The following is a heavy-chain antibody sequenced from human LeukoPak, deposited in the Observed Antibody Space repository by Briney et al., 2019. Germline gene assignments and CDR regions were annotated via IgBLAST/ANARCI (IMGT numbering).Heavy chain of an antibody. J-gene: IGHJ4*02. CDR3: ARQLWPLLHFDY. CDR2: IYYSGST. Sequence: SETLSLTCTVSGGSISSYYWSWIRQPPGKGLEWIGYIYYSGSTNYNPSLKSRVTISVDTSKNQFSLKLSSVTAADTAVYYCARQLWPLLHFDYWGQGTLVTVSS. V-gene: IGHV4-59*01. CDR1: GGSISSYY. D-gene: IGHD5-18*01.